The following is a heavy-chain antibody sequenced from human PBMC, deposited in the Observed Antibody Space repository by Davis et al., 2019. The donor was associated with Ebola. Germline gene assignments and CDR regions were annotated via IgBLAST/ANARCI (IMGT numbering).Heavy chain of an antibody. Sequence: GSLRLSCAVSSGSISSDDWWSWVRQSPEKGLEWIGEISHSGSPTYNPSLISRVAMSLDKSRNQFSLNLRSVTAADTAVYYCARVMWGTYALESWGQGALVTVSS. J-gene: IGHJ4*02. CDR1: SGSISSDDW. D-gene: IGHD3-16*01. V-gene: IGHV4-4*02. CDR3: ARVMWGTYALES. CDR2: ISHSGSP.